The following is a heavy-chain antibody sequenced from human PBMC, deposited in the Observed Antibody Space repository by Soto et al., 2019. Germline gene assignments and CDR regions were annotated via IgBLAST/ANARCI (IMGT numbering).Heavy chain of an antibody. Sequence: PSETLSLTCTVSGGSISSGGYYWSWIRQHPGKGLEWIAYIYYSGSTYFNPSLKSRISISVDTSKNQFSLNLSSVTAADTAVYYCAASLVARRFDYWGQGTPVTSPQ. CDR3: AASLVARRFDY. V-gene: IGHV4-31*03. CDR1: GGSISSGGYY. D-gene: IGHD6-6*01. CDR2: IYYSGST. J-gene: IGHJ4*02.